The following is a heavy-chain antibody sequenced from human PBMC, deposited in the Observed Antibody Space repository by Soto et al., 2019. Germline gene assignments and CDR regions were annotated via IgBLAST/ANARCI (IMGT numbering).Heavy chain of an antibody. CDR2: LIPIFGTA. V-gene: IGHV1-69*13. Sequence: SVKVSCKDTGGLFSSYAVSWVRQAPGQGLEWMGGLIPIFGTANYAQKFQGRVTITADESTSTAYMELSSLRSEDTAVYYCARGFRAYYYGSGSYQKIPTYYYGMDVWGQGTTVTVSS. J-gene: IGHJ6*02. CDR1: GGLFSSYA. D-gene: IGHD3-10*01. CDR3: ARGFRAYYYGSGSYQKIPTYYYGMDV.